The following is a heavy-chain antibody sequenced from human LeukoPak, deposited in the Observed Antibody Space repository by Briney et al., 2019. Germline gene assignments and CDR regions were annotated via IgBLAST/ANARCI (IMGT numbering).Heavy chain of an antibody. CDR2: ISYDGSNK. D-gene: IGHD6-19*01. Sequence: GGSLRLSCAASGSTFSSYGMHWVRQAPGKGLEWVAVISYDGSNKYYADSVKGRFTISRDNSKNTLYLQMNSLRAEDTAVYYCAKSREWLVQRPYYFDYWGQGTLVTVSS. J-gene: IGHJ4*02. CDR1: GSTFSSYG. V-gene: IGHV3-30*18. CDR3: AKSREWLVQRPYYFDY.